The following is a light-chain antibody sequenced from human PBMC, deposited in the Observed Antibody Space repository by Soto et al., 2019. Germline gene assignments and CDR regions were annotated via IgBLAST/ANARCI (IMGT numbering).Light chain of an antibody. CDR3: CSYTSSITYV. J-gene: IGLJ1*01. V-gene: IGLV2-14*01. CDR1: SSDVGGYNY. CDR2: EVS. Sequence: QSALNQPASVSGSPGQSITISCTGTSSDVGGYNYVSWYQQHPGKAPKLMIYEVSYRPSGVSDRFSGPKSGNTASLTISGLQAEDEADYYCCSYTSSITYVFGTGTKLTVL.